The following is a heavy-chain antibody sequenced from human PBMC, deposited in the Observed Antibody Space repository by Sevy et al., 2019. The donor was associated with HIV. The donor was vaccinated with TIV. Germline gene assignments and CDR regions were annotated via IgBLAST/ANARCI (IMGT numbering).Heavy chain of an antibody. Sequence: SETLSLTCAVFGGSFSGYYWSFIRQPPGKGQEWIGEINHSGNTNYNPSLKSRITISVDTSKNQLSLTLRYVTAADTAVYYCARGPAARDFWSGYSHRWFDPWGQGTLVTVSS. CDR2: INHSGNT. CDR1: GGSFSGYY. CDR3: ARGPAARDFWSGYSHRWFDP. V-gene: IGHV4-34*01. D-gene: IGHD3-3*01. J-gene: IGHJ5*02.